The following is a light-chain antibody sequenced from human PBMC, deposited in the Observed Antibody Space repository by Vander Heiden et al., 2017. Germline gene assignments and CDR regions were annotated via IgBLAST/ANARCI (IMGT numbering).Light chain of an antibody. J-gene: IGLJ3*02. CDR3: SSYTSSSTWV. CDR2: DVS. V-gene: IGLV2-14*01. CDR1: SSDVGGYNY. Sequence: QSALTQPASVSGSPGQSITISCTGTSSDVGGYNYVSWYQQHPGKAPKLMIYDVSSRPSGVSNRFSGSKSGNTASLTISGLQAEDEADYLCSSYTSSSTWVFGGGTKLTVL.